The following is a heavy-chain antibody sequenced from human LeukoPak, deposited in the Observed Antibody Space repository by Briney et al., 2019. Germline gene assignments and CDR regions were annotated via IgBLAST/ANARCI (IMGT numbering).Heavy chain of an antibody. CDR2: IIPIFGTA. CDR3: ARVRDYYYYGMDV. J-gene: IGHJ6*02. Sequence: SVKVSCKASGGTFSSYAISWVRQAPGQGLEWMGGIIPIFGTANYAQKFQGRVTITADESTSTAYMELSSLRSEDTAVYHCARVRDYYYYGMDVWGQGTTVTVSS. V-gene: IGHV1-69*01. CDR1: GGTFSSYA.